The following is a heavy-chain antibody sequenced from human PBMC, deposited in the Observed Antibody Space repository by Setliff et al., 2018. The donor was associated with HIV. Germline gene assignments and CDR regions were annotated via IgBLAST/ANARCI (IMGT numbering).Heavy chain of an antibody. CDR1: GYTFTSYA. V-gene: IGHV1-3*01. CDR2: INAGNGNT. CDR3: ARGFSVYSSSDPLLNWFDP. J-gene: IGHJ5*02. D-gene: IGHD6-6*01. Sequence: ASVKVSCKASGYTFTSYAMHWVRQAPGQRLEWMGWINAGNGNTKYSQKFQGRVTITRDTSASTACMELSSLRSEDTAVYYCARGFSVYSSSDPLLNWFDPWGQGTLVTVSS.